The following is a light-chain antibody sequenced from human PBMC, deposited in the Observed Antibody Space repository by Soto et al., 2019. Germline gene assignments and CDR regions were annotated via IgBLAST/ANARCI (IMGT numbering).Light chain of an antibody. J-gene: IGKJ1*01. V-gene: IGKV3-20*01. CDR1: QSVGRNY. CDR3: QQYGTSPWA. CDR2: AAS. Sequence: IVLTQFLGTLSLSPGERATLSCRASQSVGRNYVAWYQQKPGQAPRVIIYAASNRASGIPDRFSGSGSGSDFTLTISRLEPEDFAVYYCQQYGTSPWAFGQGTKVEIK.